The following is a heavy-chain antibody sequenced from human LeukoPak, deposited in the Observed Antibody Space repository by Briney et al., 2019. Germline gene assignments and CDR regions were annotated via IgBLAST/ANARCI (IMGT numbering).Heavy chain of an antibody. V-gene: IGHV4-38-2*02. CDR1: GYSISTGYY. J-gene: IGHJ4*02. CDR3: ARGPSGSPNGFDY. Sequence: PSETLSLTCTVSGYSISTGYYWDWIRPPPGKGLEWIGSIYYSGSTYYNPSLKSRVTISVDTSKNQFSLKLSSVTAADTAVYYCARGPSGSPNGFDYWGQGTLVTVSS. CDR2: IYYSGST. D-gene: IGHD1-26*01.